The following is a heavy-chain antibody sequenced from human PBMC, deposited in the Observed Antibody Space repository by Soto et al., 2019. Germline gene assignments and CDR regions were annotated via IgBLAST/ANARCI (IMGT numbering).Heavy chain of an antibody. Sequence: QLQRQESGPGLVRPSETLSLICTVSGGSIPRNDHYWGWIRQSPGKGLEWIGDIKASGSTNYNLSLKGRVSTSVETSKNQFSLKMNSVTAADTAVYYCARLGSSGWYQGSYFDYWGQGTLVTVSS. V-gene: IGHV4-39*01. CDR3: ARLGSSGWYQGSYFDY. CDR2: IKASGST. J-gene: IGHJ4*02. D-gene: IGHD6-19*01. CDR1: GGSIPRNDHY.